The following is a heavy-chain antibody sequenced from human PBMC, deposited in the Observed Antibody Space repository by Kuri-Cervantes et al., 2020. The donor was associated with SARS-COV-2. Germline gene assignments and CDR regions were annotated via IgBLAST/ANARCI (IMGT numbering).Heavy chain of an antibody. D-gene: IGHD3-10*01. CDR1: GDSITIYY. V-gene: IGHV4-59*01. Sequence: GSLRLSCTVSGDSITIYYWSWIRQSPGKGLEWIGYISETEGTNYNPSLKSRVTMSVDISKNQFSLKMNSVNAADTAVYYCARGTTPVYVSGPLWFHLDLWGQGTLVTVSS. CDR3: ARGTTPVYVSGPLWFHLDL. J-gene: IGHJ5*02. CDR2: ISETEGT.